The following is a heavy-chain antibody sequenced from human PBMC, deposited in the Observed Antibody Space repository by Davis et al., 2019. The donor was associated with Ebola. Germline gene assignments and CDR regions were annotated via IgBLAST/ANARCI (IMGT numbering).Heavy chain of an antibody. J-gene: IGHJ5*02. V-gene: IGHV3-30-3*01. CDR2: ISYDGSNK. D-gene: IGHD3-16*01. CDR1: GFTFSSYA. CDR3: ARAGIMTLRWFDP. Sequence: PGGSLRLSCAASGFTFSSYAMHWVRQAPGKGLEWVAVISYDGSNKYYADSVKGRFTISRDNAKNSLYLQMNSLRAEDTAVHYCARAGIMTLRWFDPWGQGTLVTVSS.